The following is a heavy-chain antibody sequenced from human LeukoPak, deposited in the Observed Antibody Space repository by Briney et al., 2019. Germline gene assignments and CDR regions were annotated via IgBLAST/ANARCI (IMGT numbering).Heavy chain of an antibody. D-gene: IGHD3-22*01. CDR2: IKQDGSEK. V-gene: IGHV3-7*01. J-gene: IGHJ4*02. CDR3: ATDYYDSSGPDY. Sequence: GGPLRLSCAASGFTFSSYWMSWVRQAPGKGLEWVANIKQDGSEKYYADSVKGRFTISRDNSKNTLYLQMNSLRAEDTAVYYCATDYYDSSGPDYWGQGTLVTVSS. CDR1: GFTFSSYW.